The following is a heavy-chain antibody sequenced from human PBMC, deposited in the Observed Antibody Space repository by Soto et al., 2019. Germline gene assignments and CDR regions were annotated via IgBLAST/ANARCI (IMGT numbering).Heavy chain of an antibody. CDR3: AKDKFRGGDRSGWPLGY. CDR1: GFTFSDYA. CDR2: ISWSSGSI. V-gene: IGHV3-9*01. D-gene: IGHD6-19*01. Sequence: EVQLVESGGGLVQPGRSLRLSCAASGFTFSDYAMSWVRQAPGKGLEWVSGISWSSGSIGYADSVKGRFTISRDNAKNSLYLQMNSLMAEDTALYYCAKDKFRGGDRSGWPLGYWGQGTLVTVSS. J-gene: IGHJ4*02.